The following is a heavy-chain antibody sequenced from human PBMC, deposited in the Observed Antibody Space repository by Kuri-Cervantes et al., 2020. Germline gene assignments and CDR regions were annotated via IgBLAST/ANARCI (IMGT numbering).Heavy chain of an antibody. CDR1: GFTFDNYA. V-gene: IGHV3-64*04. Sequence: GGSLRLSCAASGFTFDNYALFWVRQAPGKGLEYVSAISNGGGTYYADSVKGRFTISRDNSKNTLYLQMNSLRAEDTAVYYCALGGRFLEWLFDYWGQGTLVTVSS. CDR3: ALGGRFLEWLFDY. CDR2: ISNGGGT. D-gene: IGHD3-3*01. J-gene: IGHJ4*02.